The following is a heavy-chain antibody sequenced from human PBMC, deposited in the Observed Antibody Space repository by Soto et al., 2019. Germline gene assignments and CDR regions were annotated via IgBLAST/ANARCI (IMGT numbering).Heavy chain of an antibody. J-gene: IGHJ4*02. CDR3: AKDLYSSGWSYYFDN. V-gene: IGHV3-30*18. D-gene: IGHD3-22*01. CDR1: GFTFSTYG. Sequence: QVQLVESGGGVVQPGRSLRLSCAASGFTFSTYGMHWVRQAPGKGLEWVAIISYNGSNKYSADSVKGRFTISRDNSKKTLYLQMNSLRAEDTAVYYCAKDLYSSGWSYYFDNWGQGTLVTVSS. CDR2: ISYNGSNK.